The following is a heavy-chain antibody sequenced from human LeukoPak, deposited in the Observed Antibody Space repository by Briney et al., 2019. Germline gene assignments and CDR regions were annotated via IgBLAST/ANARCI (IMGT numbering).Heavy chain of an antibody. CDR3: ARVGDCTNGVCYRYYFDY. D-gene: IGHD2-8*01. CDR1: GYTFTGYY. CDR2: INPNSGGT. J-gene: IGHJ4*02. V-gene: IGHV1-2*06. Sequence: GASVKVSCKASGYTFTGYYMNWVRQAPGQGLEWMGRINPNSGGTNYAQKFKGRVTMTRDTSISTAYMELSRLRSDDTAVYYCARVGDCTNGVCYRYYFDYWGQGTLVTVSS.